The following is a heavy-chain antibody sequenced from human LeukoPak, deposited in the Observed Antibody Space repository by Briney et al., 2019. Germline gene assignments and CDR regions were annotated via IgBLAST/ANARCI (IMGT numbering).Heavy chain of an antibody. CDR2: ISWNSGSI. CDR1: GFTFDDYA. CDR3: AKEIVATIGGAFDI. D-gene: IGHD5-12*01. Sequence: GRSLRLSCAASGFTFDDYAMHWVRQAPGKGLEWVSGISWNSGSIGYADSVKGRFTISRDNAKNSLYLQMNSLRAEDTALYYCAKEIVATIGGAFDIWGQGTMVTVSS. V-gene: IGHV3-9*01. J-gene: IGHJ3*02.